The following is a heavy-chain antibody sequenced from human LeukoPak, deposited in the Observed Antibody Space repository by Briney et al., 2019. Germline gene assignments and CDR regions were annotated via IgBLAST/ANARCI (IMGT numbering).Heavy chain of an antibody. D-gene: IGHD2-2*01. CDR1: GFTFSSYA. CDR3: ARDIGSTSCDY. CDR2: ISYDGSNK. J-gene: IGHJ4*02. Sequence: GRSLRLSCAASGFTFSSYAMHWVRQAPGKGLEWVAVISYDGSNKYYADSVKGRFTISRDNSKNTLYLQMNSLRAEDTAVYYCARDIGSTSCDYWGQGTLVTVSS. V-gene: IGHV3-30-3*01.